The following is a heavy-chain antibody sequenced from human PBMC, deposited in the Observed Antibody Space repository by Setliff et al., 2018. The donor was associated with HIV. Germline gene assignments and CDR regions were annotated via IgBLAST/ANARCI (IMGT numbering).Heavy chain of an antibody. Sequence: PSETLSLTCTVSGGSISSSSYYWGWIRQPPGKGLEWIGSIYYSGSTYYNPSLKSRVTISVDTSKNQFSLKLSSVTAADTAVYYCAPHDSSDYYGFDYWGQGTLVTVSS. J-gene: IGHJ4*02. V-gene: IGHV4-39*01. CDR2: IYYSGST. CDR1: GGSISSSSYY. D-gene: IGHD3-22*01. CDR3: APHDSSDYYGFDY.